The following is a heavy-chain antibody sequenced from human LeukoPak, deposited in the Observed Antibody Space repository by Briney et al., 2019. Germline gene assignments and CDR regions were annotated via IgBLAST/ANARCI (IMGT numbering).Heavy chain of an antibody. J-gene: IGHJ3*02. D-gene: IGHD2-21*01. CDR1: GGSISSGDYY. Sequence: QSSETLSLTCTVSGGSISSGDYYWSWIRQPPGKGLEWIGYIYYSGSTYYNPSLKSRVTISVDTSKNQFSLKLSSVTAADTAVYYCARHSFGAVDIWGQGTMVTVSS. CDR3: ARHSFGAVDI. CDR2: IYYSGST. V-gene: IGHV4-30-4*08.